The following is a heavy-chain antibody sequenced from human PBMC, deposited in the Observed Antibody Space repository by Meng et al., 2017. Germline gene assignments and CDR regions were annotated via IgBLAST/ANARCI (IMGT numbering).Heavy chain of an antibody. CDR3: ARLLWFGESPSYYYGMDV. J-gene: IGHJ6*02. CDR1: GGSFSGYY. D-gene: IGHD3-10*01. CDR2: INHNGST. V-gene: IGHV4-34*01. Sequence: QVQLRQWGQGLLKTSETLSLPCAVYGGSFSGYYWSWIRQPPGKGLEWIGEINHNGSTNYNPSLKSRVTISVDTSKNQFSLKLSSVTAADTAVYYCARLLWFGESPSYYYGMDVWGQGTTVTVSS.